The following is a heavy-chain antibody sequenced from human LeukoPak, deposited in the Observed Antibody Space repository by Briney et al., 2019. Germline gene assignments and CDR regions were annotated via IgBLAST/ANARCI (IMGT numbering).Heavy chain of an antibody. D-gene: IGHD3-22*01. CDR2: ISYDGSNK. CDR3: AKGFYDSLDAFGI. V-gene: IGHV3-30*18. J-gene: IGHJ3*02. Sequence: GGSLRLSCAASGFTFSSYGMHWVRQAPGKGLEWVAVISYDGSNKYYADSVKGRFTISRDNSKNTLYLQMNSLRAEDTAVYYCAKGFYDSLDAFGIWGQGTMVTVSS. CDR1: GFTFSSYG.